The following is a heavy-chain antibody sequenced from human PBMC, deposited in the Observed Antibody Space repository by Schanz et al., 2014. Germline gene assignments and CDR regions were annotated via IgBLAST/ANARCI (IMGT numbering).Heavy chain of an antibody. CDR1: GFIFSSDY. J-gene: IGHJ4*02. D-gene: IGHD3-22*01. V-gene: IGHV3-74*01. CDR2: INSDGTTP. Sequence: EVQLVESGGGLVQPGGSLRLSCAASGFIFSSDYMHWVRQAPGKGLGRVSCINSDGTTPTYADSVKGRFTISRDNAKNTVSLQMTSLRVDETAVYFCVRARPQSGSYPWDWGQGTLVTVSS. CDR3: VRARPQSGSYPWD.